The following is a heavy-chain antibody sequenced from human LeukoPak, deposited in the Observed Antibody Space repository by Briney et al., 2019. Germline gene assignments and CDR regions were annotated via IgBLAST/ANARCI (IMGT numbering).Heavy chain of an antibody. J-gene: IGHJ4*02. CDR3: ARSDTSGSYYRY. Sequence: GGSLRLSCAASGFTFSSYSMNWVRQAPGKGLEWVSCISSSSSTIYYADSVKGRFTISRDNAKNSLYLQMNSLRAEDTAVYYCARSDTSGSYYRYWGQGTLVTVSS. CDR2: ISSSSSTI. CDR1: GFTFSSYS. V-gene: IGHV3-48*04. D-gene: IGHD1-26*01.